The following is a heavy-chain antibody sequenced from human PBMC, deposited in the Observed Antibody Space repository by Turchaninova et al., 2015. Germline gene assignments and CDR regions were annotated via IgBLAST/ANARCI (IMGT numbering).Heavy chain of an antibody. CDR1: GCTESSNY. D-gene: IGHD4-17*01. CDR2: IYSVGST. V-gene: IGHV3-53*01. J-gene: IGHJ6*02. CDR3: ARDAFGDYVEGMDV. Sequence: EVQLVEPGGGLIQPGGSRRLPWGASGCTESSNYSSWVRKATGKGLEWVSVIYSVGSTYYADSGKGRFTISRDNSKNTLYLQMNSLRAEDTAVYFCARDAFGDYVEGMDVWGQGTTVTVSS.